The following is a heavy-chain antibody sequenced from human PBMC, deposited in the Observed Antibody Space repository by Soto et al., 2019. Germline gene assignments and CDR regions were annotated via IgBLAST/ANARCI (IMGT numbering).Heavy chain of an antibody. D-gene: IGHD1-1*01. CDR3: AVDVGGTGLHL. Sequence: QVQLVQSGAEVKKPGSSVRVSCRTSGGTFKNYGFSWVRQAPGQGLEWMGGIFPMYGIANYAQIFQGRLTITADESTNTAYVDLRSLKSAETAVYYCAVDVGGTGLHLWGQGTQVTVSS. CDR1: GGTFKNYG. V-gene: IGHV1-69*12. CDR2: IFPMYGIA. J-gene: IGHJ5*02.